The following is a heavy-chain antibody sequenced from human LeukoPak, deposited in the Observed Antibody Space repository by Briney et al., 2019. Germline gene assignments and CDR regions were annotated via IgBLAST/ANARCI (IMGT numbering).Heavy chain of an antibody. CDR1: GGSISSGDYY. CDR3: ARVSHLLDLDY. V-gene: IGHV4-30-4*01. J-gene: IGHJ4*02. CDR2: IYYSGST. Sequence: PSETLSLTCTVSGGSISSGDYYWSWIRQPPGKGLEWIGYIYYSGSTYYNPSLKSRVTISVDTSKNQFSLKLSSVTAADTAVYYCARVSHLLDLDYWGQGTLVTVSS. D-gene: IGHD2-15*01.